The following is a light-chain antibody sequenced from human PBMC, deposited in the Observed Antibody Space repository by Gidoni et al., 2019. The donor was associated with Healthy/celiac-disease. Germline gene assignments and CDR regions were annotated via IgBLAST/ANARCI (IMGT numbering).Light chain of an antibody. CDR2: GTS. Sequence: EIVLTQSPGTLSLSPGERATLSCRASQSVSSTYLAWYQQKPGQAPRLHLYGTSSRATGIPDRVSGSGSGTDFTLTISRLEPEDFAVYYCQQYGSSPWTFGQGTKVEIK. V-gene: IGKV3-20*01. J-gene: IGKJ1*01. CDR1: QSVSSTY. CDR3: QQYGSSPWT.